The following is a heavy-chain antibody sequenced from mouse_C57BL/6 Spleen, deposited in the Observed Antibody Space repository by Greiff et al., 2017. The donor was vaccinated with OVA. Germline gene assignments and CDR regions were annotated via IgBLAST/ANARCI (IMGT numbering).Heavy chain of an antibody. J-gene: IGHJ4*01. CDR3: ARGWDGYLYFYAMDY. CDR2: ISSGSSTI. Sequence: EVQGVESGGGLVKPGGSLKLSCAASGFTFSDYGMHWVRQAPEKGLEWVAYISSGSSTIYYADTVKGRFTISRDNAKNTLFLQMTSLRSEDTAMYYCARGWDGYLYFYAMDYWGQGTSVTVSS. V-gene: IGHV5-17*01. CDR1: GFTFSDYG. D-gene: IGHD2-3*01.